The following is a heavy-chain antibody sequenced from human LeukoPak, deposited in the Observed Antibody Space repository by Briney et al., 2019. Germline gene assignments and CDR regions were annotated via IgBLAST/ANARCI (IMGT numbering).Heavy chain of an antibody. CDR2: XXXXXXXT. CDR1: GFTFSSYA. CDR3: AKDLEPEDIVVVVAANLGYDY. D-gene: IGHD2-15*01. J-gene: IGHJ4*02. Sequence: GGSLRLSCAASGFTFSSYAMSWVRQAPGKGXXXXXXXXXXXXXTYYADSVKGRFTISRDNSKNTLYLQMNSLRAEDTAVYYCAKDLEPEDIVVVVAANLGYDYWGQGTLVTVSS. V-gene: IGHV3-23*01.